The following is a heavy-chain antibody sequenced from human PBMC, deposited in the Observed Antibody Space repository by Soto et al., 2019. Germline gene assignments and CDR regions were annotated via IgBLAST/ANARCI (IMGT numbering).Heavy chain of an antibody. CDR3: ASPPYQGLSYYHLDV. CDR2: IYYSGSP. Sequence: PSETLSLTCTVSGGSISSYYWSWIRQPPGKGLEWIGYIYYSGSPNYNPSLKSRVTISVDTSKNQFSLKLSSVTAADTAVYYCASPPYQGLSYYHLDVWGKGTTVTVSS. CDR1: GGSISSYY. J-gene: IGHJ6*03. V-gene: IGHV4-59*08.